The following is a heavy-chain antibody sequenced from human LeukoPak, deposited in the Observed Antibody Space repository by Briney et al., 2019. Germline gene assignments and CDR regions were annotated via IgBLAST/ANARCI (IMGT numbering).Heavy chain of an antibody. CDR3: ARGAAAGIVGWLDP. V-gene: IGHV3-48*04. CDR2: ISNNGRTI. J-gene: IGHJ5*01. CDR1: GFTFSSYW. D-gene: IGHD6-13*01. Sequence: GGSLRLSCAASGFTFSSYWMSWVRQAPGKGLEWISYISNNGRTIYYADSVKGRFTISRDNAKNSLYLQMNSLRAEDTAVNYCARGAAAGIVGWLDPWGQGTLVTVSS.